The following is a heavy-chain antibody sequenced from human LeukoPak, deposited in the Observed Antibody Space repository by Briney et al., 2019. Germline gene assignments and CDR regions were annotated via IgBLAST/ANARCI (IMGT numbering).Heavy chain of an antibody. CDR1: GYTFTSYD. V-gene: IGHV1-8*01. D-gene: IGHD3-3*01. CDR3: ARAETYDFWSGYNDYYYGMDV. CDR2: MNPNSGNT. Sequence: ASVKVSCKASGYTFTSYDINWVRQAPGQGLEWMGWMNPNSGNTGYAQKFQGRVTMTRNTSMSTAYMELSSLRSEDTAVYYCARAETYDFWSGYNDYYYGMDVWGQGTTVTVSS. J-gene: IGHJ6*02.